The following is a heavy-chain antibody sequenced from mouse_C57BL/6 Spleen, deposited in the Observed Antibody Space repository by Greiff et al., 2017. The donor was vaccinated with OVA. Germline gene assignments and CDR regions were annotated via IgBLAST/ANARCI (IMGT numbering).Heavy chain of an antibody. Sequence: VQLKESGPELVKPGASVKISCKASGYSFTGYFMNWVKQSPEKSLEWIGEINPSTGGTTYNQKFKAKATLTVDKSSSTAYMQLKSLTSEDSAVYYCARSSYYHYFDYWGQGTTLTVSS. J-gene: IGHJ2*01. CDR3: ARSSYYHYFDY. D-gene: IGHD1-1*01. V-gene: IGHV1-42*01. CDR2: INPSTGGT. CDR1: GYSFTGYF.